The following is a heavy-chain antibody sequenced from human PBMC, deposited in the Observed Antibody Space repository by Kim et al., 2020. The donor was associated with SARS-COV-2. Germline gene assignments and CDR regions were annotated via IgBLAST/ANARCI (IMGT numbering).Heavy chain of an antibody. Sequence: GGSLRLSCAASGFTFSSYAMHWVRQAPGKGLEWVAVISYDGSNKYYADSVKGRFTISRDNSKNTLYLQMNSLRAEDTAVYYCARIKPYDVLRYFDWLLGAFDIWGQGTMVTVSS. J-gene: IGHJ3*02. D-gene: IGHD3-9*01. V-gene: IGHV3-30*04. CDR2: ISYDGSNK. CDR3: ARIKPYDVLRYFDWLLGAFDI. CDR1: GFTFSSYA.